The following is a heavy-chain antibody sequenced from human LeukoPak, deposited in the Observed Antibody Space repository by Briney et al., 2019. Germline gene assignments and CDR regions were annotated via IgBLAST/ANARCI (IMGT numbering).Heavy chain of an antibody. CDR3: AKRSVYDSSGYHFDY. D-gene: IGHD3-22*01. Sequence: ASVKVSCKASGYTFTGYYMHWVRQAPGQGLEWMGWMNPNSGNTGYAQKFQGRVTMTRNTSISTAYMELSSLRSEDTAVYYCAKRSVYDSSGYHFDYWGQGTLVTVSS. CDR1: GYTFTGYY. V-gene: IGHV1-8*02. J-gene: IGHJ4*02. CDR2: MNPNSGNT.